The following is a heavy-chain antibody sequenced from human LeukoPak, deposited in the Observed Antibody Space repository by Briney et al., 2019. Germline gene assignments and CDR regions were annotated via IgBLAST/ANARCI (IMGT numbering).Heavy chain of an antibody. J-gene: IGHJ4*02. CDR3: AKSRVPTAMTPLDY. Sequence: GGSLRLSCAASGFSFSSYAMSWVRLAPGKGLEWVSSISGSGGSTYYADSVKGRFTISRDNSKNMLYLPVNSLRAEDTAVYYCAKSRVPTAMTPLDYWGQGTLVTVSS. V-gene: IGHV3-23*01. CDR2: ISGSGGST. D-gene: IGHD2-2*01. CDR1: GFSFSSYA.